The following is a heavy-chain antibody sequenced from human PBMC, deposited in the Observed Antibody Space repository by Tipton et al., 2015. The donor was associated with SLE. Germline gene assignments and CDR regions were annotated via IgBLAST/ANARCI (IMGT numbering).Heavy chain of an antibody. Sequence: TLSLTCTASGGSISSYYWSWIRQPPGKGLEWIGYIYYSGSTNYNPSLKSRVTISVDTSKNQFSLKLSSVTAADTAVYYCARVERAAGGFDYWGQGTLVTVSS. J-gene: IGHJ4*02. CDR2: IYYSGST. V-gene: IGHV4-59*01. CDR1: GGSISSYY. CDR3: ARVERAAGGFDY. D-gene: IGHD3-10*01.